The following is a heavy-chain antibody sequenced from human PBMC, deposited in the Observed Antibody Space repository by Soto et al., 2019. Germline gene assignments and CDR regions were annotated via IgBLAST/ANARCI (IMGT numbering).Heavy chain of an antibody. Sequence: EVQLVESGGGLVQPGGSLRHSCAVSGFTFSNYWMHWVRQAPGKGLVWVSTISPDGTIPDYTDPVKGRLAISRDNAKSTLFVQINSLRPEDTAVYYGARFRGEAWDIWGQGTVVTVSS. V-gene: IGHV3-74*01. J-gene: IGHJ3*02. CDR1: GFTFSNYW. D-gene: IGHD3-10*01. CDR3: ARFRGEAWDI. CDR2: ISPDGTIP.